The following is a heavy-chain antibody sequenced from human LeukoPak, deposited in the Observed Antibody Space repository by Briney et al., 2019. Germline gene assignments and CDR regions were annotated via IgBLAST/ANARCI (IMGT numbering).Heavy chain of an antibody. CDR2: LSYTGKT. CDR1: GVSISTSH. J-gene: IGHJ4*02. Sequence: SETLSLTCTVSGVSISTSHWNWIRQRPGKGLEWIGCLSYTGKTDYNPSLKSRVSISLGSSNNHFSLKLTSVTAADTAVYYCSEGYFEPFDHWGQGILVTVSS. V-gene: IGHV4-59*01. D-gene: IGHD2/OR15-2a*01. CDR3: SEGYFEPFDH.